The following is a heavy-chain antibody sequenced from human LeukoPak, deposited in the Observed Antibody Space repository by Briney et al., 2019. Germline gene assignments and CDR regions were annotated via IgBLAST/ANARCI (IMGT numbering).Heavy chain of an antibody. J-gene: IGHJ4*02. CDR1: GYTFTGYY. CDR2: FNPNSGGT. D-gene: IGHD2-2*01. CDR3: ARTKPPCTSCLLLDY. V-gene: IGHV1-2*02. Sequence: ASLKVSCRASGYTFTGYYIHWLRQAPGQGLEWMGWFNPNSGGTNYAPKFQGLVTMSSDTSIATAYMELNRLISDDTAVYYCARTKPPCTSCLLLDYWGQGTLVTVSS.